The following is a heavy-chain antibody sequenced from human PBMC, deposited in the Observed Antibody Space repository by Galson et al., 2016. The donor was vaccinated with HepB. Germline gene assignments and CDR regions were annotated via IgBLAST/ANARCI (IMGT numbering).Heavy chain of an antibody. D-gene: IGHD5-18*01. Sequence: SLRLSCAASGFTFSTYAMSWVRQAPGKGLEWVSTMSASGGITYYVDSVKGRFTLSRDNSKNTLYLQVSSLRAEDTAVYYCAKDYSRAMVPLGFWGQGTLLTVSS. CDR3: AKDYSRAMVPLGF. CDR2: MSASGGIT. CDR1: GFTFSTYA. J-gene: IGHJ4*02. V-gene: IGHV3-23*01.